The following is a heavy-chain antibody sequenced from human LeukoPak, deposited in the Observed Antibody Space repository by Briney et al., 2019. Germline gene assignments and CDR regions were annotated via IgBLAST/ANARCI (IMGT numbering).Heavy chain of an antibody. Sequence: GGTLTLTCRASGFTFPIYTIHWVCNRPPEGQELEAIISYDGSNKNYADSVKGRFTISRDNSKNTLYLQMNSLRAEDTAVYYCAREAAVSGPSYFDFWGQGTLVTVSS. CDR3: AREAAVSGPSYFDF. CDR2: ISYDGSNK. V-gene: IGHV3-30-3*01. D-gene: IGHD6-19*01. CDR1: GFTFPIYT. J-gene: IGHJ4*02.